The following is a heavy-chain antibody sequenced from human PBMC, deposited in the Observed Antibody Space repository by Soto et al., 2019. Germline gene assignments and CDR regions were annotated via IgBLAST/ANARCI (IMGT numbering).Heavy chain of an antibody. Sequence: PGXSLILSCAASGFTFDDYAMHCVRQAPGKGLEGVSGMSWNSGSIGYADSVKGRFTISRDYAKNSLYLQMNSLRAEDTALYYCAKAPYSSYYAFDIWGQGTMVTVSS. CDR1: GFTFDDYA. J-gene: IGHJ3*02. CDR3: AKAPYSSYYAFDI. D-gene: IGHD6-6*01. V-gene: IGHV3-9*01. CDR2: MSWNSGSI.